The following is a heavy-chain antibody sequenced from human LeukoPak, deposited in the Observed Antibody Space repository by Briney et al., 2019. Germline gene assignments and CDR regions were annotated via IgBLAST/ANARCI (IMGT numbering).Heavy chain of an antibody. J-gene: IGHJ6*03. V-gene: IGHV3-7*01. Sequence: PGGSLRLSCAASGFTFSSYWMSWVRQAPGKGLEWVANIKQDGSEKYYVDSVKGRFTISRDNAKNSLYLQMNSLRAEDTAVYYCARAVGMKYQLLYGYYYYYMDVWGKGTTVTVSS. D-gene: IGHD2-2*02. CDR1: GFTFSSYW. CDR3: ARAVGMKYQLLYGYYYYYMDV. CDR2: IKQDGSEK.